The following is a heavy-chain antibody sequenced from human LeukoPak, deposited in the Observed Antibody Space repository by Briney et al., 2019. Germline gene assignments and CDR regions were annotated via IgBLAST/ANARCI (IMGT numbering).Heavy chain of an antibody. CDR2: IYHSGTT. CDR1: GYSITSSSW. J-gene: IGHJ4*02. V-gene: IGHV4-28*01. Sequence: SDTLSLTCAVSGYSITSSSWWGWIRQPPGKGLEWIGYIYHSGTTYYNPSLQSRVTMSVDTSKNQFSLKLSSVTAVDTAVYYCARKENVYYYFDCWGQGTLVTVSS. CDR3: ARKENVYYYFDC. D-gene: IGHD3-10*01.